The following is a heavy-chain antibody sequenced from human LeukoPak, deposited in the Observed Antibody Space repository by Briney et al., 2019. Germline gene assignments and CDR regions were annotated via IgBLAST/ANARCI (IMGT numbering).Heavy chain of an antibody. J-gene: IGHJ4*02. CDR3: ARDFKGVWGSYRYSFGY. CDR2: INPNSGGT. CDR1: GYTFTGYY. V-gene: IGHV1-2*02. Sequence: ASVKVSCKASGYTFTGYYMHWVRQAPGQGLEWMGWINPNSGGTNYAQKLQGRVTMTTDTSTSTAYMELRSLRSDDTAVYYCARDFKGVWGSYRYSFGYWGQGTLVTVSS. D-gene: IGHD3-16*02.